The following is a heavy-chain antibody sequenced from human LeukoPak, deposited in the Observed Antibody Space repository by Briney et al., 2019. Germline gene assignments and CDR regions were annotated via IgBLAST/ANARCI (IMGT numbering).Heavy chain of an antibody. V-gene: IGHV1-2*02. CDR1: GYTFTDSY. CDR2: INPKSGGT. CDR3: ARGQVFDDAFDI. D-gene: IGHD3-9*01. J-gene: IGHJ3*02. Sequence: GASVKVSCKASGYTFTDSYMHWVRQAPGQGLEWVGWINPKSGGTNYAQNFQGRVTVSRDTSISTAYLELRRLTSDDTAVYYCARGQVFDDAFDIWGQGTVVSVSS.